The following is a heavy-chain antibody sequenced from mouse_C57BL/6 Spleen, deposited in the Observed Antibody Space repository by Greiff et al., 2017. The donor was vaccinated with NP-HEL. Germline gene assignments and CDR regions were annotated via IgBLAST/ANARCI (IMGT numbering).Heavy chain of an antibody. CDR3: ARGDYGSSLYYFDY. J-gene: IGHJ2*01. CDR2: ISYDGSN. V-gene: IGHV3-6*01. D-gene: IGHD1-1*01. CDR1: GYSITSGYY. Sequence: VQLKESGPGLVKPSQSLSLTCSVTGYSITSGYYWNWIRQFPGNKLEWMGYISYDGSNNYNPSLKNRISITRDTSKNQFFLKLNSVTTEDTATYYCARGDYGSSLYYFDYWGQGTTLTVSS.